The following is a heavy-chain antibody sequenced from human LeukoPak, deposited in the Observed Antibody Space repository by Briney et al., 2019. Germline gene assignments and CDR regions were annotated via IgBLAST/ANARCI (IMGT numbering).Heavy chain of an antibody. Sequence: PGGSLRLSCAASGFIFSNYAMTWARLTPGKGLEWVSAISGSGGTTYYADSVKGRFTISRDSSTNTLYLQLSSLRAEDTAIYYCARQIYGDYPWGWYFDLWGRGTLVSVSS. CDR1: GFIFSNYA. J-gene: IGHJ2*01. V-gene: IGHV3-23*01. CDR2: ISGSGGTT. CDR3: ARQIYGDYPWGWYFDL. D-gene: IGHD4-17*01.